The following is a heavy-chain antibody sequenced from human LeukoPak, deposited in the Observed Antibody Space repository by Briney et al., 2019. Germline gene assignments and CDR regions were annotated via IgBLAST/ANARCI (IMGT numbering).Heavy chain of an antibody. CDR1: GGSLSSYY. Sequence: SETLSLTCTVSGGSLSSYYWSWIRQPAGKGLEWIGRIYTSGTTNYNPSLKSRVTMSVDTSKNQFSLKLSSVTAADTAVYYCARPPYSSSYNWFDPWGQGTLVTVSS. D-gene: IGHD6-13*01. CDR2: IYTSGTT. V-gene: IGHV4-4*07. J-gene: IGHJ5*02. CDR3: ARPPYSSSYNWFDP.